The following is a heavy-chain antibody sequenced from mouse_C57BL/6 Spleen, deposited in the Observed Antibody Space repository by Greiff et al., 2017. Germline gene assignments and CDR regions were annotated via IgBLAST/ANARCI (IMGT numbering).Heavy chain of an antibody. Sequence: VQLQQSGPELVKPGASVKISCKASGYAFSSSWMNWVKQRPGKGLEWIGRIYPGDGDTNYNGKFKGKATLTADKSSSTAYMQLSSLTSEDSAVYFCARYEGAMDYWGQGTSVTVSS. CDR3: ARYEGAMDY. CDR1: GYAFSSSW. CDR2: IYPGDGDT. D-gene: IGHD2-3*01. V-gene: IGHV1-82*01. J-gene: IGHJ4*01.